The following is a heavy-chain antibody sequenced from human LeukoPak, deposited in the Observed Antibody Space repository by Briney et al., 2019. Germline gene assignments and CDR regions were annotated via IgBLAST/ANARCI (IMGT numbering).Heavy chain of an antibody. CDR3: ARVHDSSGYEDFDI. J-gene: IGHJ3*02. Sequence: GGTLRLSCAASGFTFSSYGMSWVRQAPGKGLEWVSAISGSGGSTYYADSVKGRFTISRDNSKNTLYLQMNSLRAEDTAVYYCARVHDSSGYEDFDIWGQGTMVTVSS. CDR2: ISGSGGST. V-gene: IGHV3-23*01. CDR1: GFTFSSYG. D-gene: IGHD3-22*01.